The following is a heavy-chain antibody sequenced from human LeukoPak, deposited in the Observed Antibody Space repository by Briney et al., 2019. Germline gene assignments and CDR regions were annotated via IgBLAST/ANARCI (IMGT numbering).Heavy chain of an antibody. CDR2: FDPEDGET. V-gene: IGHV1-24*01. CDR3: ARVRYGQNYYGGHYYDGMDV. J-gene: IGHJ6*02. CDR1: GYTLSELT. Sequence: ASVNVSCKASGYTLSELTIHWVRQAPGKGLEWMGGFDPEDGETIYAQKFQGRVTMTEDTSADTAYMEVSGLRSEDTAVYYCARVRYGQNYYGGHYYDGMDVWGQGTTVTVSS. D-gene: IGHD4-23*01.